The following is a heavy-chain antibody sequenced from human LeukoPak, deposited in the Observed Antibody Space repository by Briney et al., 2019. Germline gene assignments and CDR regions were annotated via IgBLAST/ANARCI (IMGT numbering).Heavy chain of an antibody. CDR1: GYTFTDYG. V-gene: IGHV1-18*01. Sequence: ASVKVSCKASGYTFTDYGVHWVRQAPRQGLEWMGWISTYNGNTHYVQHLQDRVPMTTDASTSTAFMEVRSLRSDDTAVYYCARGDGYNLGFDYWGQGTLVTVSS. D-gene: IGHD5-24*01. CDR2: ISTYNGNT. J-gene: IGHJ4*02. CDR3: ARGDGYNLGFDY.